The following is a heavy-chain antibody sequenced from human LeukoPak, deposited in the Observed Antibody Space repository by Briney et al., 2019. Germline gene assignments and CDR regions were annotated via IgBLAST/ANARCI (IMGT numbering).Heavy chain of an antibody. CDR2: ISYDGSNK. CDR1: GFTFSSYG. D-gene: IGHD2-2*01. Sequence: SGGSLRLSCAASGFTFSSYGMHWVRQAPGKGLEWWAVISYDGSNKHYADSVKGRFTISRDNSKNTLYLQMSSLRAEDTAVYYCAKDSTVVVPAAIADYYYYGMDVWGQGTTVTVSS. J-gene: IGHJ6*02. V-gene: IGHV3-30*18. CDR3: AKDSTVVVPAAIADYYYYGMDV.